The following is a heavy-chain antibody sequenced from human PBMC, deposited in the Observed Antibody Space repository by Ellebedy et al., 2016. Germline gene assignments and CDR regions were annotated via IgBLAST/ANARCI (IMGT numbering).Heavy chain of an antibody. CDR3: ARGYDSSGYSSCFDY. J-gene: IGHJ4*02. CDR2: ISAYNGNT. Sequence: ASVKVSCKASGYTFTSYGISWVRQAPGQGLEWMGWISAYNGNTNYAQKLQGSVTMTTDTSTSTAYMELRSLRSDDTAVYYCARGYDSSGYSSCFDYWGQGTLVTVSS. D-gene: IGHD3-22*01. V-gene: IGHV1-18*01. CDR1: GYTFTSYG.